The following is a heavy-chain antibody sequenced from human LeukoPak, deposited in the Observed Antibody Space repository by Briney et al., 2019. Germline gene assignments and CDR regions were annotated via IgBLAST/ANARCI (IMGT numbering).Heavy chain of an antibody. Sequence: SETLSLTCTVSGDSISNYYWSWIRQPAGKGLEWIGRIYTSGSTNYNPSLKSRVTMSVDTPKNQFSLKLSSVTAADTAVYYCARVSLVRGAPDYYFDYWGQGTLVTVSS. CDR3: ARVSLVRGAPDYYFDY. CDR2: IYTSGST. CDR1: GDSISNYY. V-gene: IGHV4-4*07. D-gene: IGHD3-10*01. J-gene: IGHJ4*02.